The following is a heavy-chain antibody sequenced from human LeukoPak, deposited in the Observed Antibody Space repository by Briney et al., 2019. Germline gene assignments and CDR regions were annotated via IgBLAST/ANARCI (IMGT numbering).Heavy chain of an antibody. CDR2: ISYDGSNK. Sequence: GGSLRLSCAASGFTFSSYGMHWVRPAPGKGLEWVAVISYDGSNKYYADSVKGRFTISRDNSKNTLYLQMNSLRAEDTAVYYCAKSYYYDSSGYPSGGMDVWGQGTTVTVSS. CDR1: GFTFSSYG. D-gene: IGHD3-22*01. J-gene: IGHJ6*02. V-gene: IGHV3-30*18. CDR3: AKSYYYDSSGYPSGGMDV.